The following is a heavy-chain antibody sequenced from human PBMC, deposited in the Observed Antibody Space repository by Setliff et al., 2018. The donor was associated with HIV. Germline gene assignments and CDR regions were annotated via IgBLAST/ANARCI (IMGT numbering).Heavy chain of an antibody. D-gene: IGHD4-17*01. Sequence: ASVKVSCKAFGYTFTGYYMHWVRQAPGQGLEWMGRINPNSGGTNYAQKFQGRVTMTRDTSISTAYMELSRLRSDDTAVYYCARDGPAPLTTVVTPGDYWGQGTLVTVSS. CDR2: INPNSGGT. CDR1: GYTFTGYY. V-gene: IGHV1-2*06. CDR3: ARDGPAPLTTVVTPGDY. J-gene: IGHJ4*02.